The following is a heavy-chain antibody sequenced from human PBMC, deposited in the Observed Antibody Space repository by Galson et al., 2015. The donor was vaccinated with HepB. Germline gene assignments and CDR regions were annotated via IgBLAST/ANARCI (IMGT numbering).Heavy chain of an antibody. D-gene: IGHD2-2*01. Sequence: SVKVSCKASGGTFSSYAISWVRQAPGQGLEWMGGIIPIFGTANYAQKFQGRVTITADESTSTAYMELSSLRSEDTAVYYCARAIVVVPAAPYYYYYMDVWGKGTTVTVSS. V-gene: IGHV1-69*13. CDR3: ARAIVVVPAAPYYYYYMDV. CDR2: IIPIFGTA. J-gene: IGHJ6*03. CDR1: GGTFSSYA.